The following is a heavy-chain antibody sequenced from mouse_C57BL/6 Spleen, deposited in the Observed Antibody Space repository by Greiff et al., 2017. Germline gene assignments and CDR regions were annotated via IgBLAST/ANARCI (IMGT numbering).Heavy chain of an antibody. D-gene: IGHD2-1*01. J-gene: IGHJ3*01. Sequence: EVKLVESGGGLVKPGGSLKLSCAASGFTFSDYGMHWVRQAPGKGLEWVAYISSGSSTIYYADTVKGRFTISRDNAKNTLFLQMTSLRSEDTAMYYCERPGVYPFAYWGHGTLVTVSA. CDR3: ERPGVYPFAY. V-gene: IGHV5-17*01. CDR1: GFTFSDYG. CDR2: ISSGSSTI.